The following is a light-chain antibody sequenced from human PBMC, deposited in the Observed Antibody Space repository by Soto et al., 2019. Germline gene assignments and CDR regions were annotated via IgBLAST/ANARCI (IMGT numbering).Light chain of an antibody. CDR3: LLCYSGAWV. V-gene: IGLV7-46*01. CDR1: TGAVTSGHY. Sequence: QTVVTQEPSLTVSPGGTVTLTCGSSTGAVTSGHYPYWFQQKPGQAPTTLIYDTNNKHSWTPARFSGSLLGGKAALTLSGAQPEDEAEYYCLLCYSGAWVFGGGTKLTVL. CDR2: DTN. J-gene: IGLJ3*02.